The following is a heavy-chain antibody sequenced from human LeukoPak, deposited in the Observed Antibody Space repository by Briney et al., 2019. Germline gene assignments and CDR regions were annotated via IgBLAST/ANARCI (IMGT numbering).Heavy chain of an antibody. CDR2: IHSGGRI. D-gene: IGHD2-21*01. CDR3: TRDWDY. CDR1: GFTVSYNY. Sequence: GGSLRLSCAASGFTVSYNYMSWVRQAPGKGLEWVSLIHSGGRIYYADSVKGRFTISRDISQNTLYLQMNSLGIEDTAVYFCTRDWDYWGQGTLVTVSS. V-gene: IGHV3-66*02. J-gene: IGHJ4*02.